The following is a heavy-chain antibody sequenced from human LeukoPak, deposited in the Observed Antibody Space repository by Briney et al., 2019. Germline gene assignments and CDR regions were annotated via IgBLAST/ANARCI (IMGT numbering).Heavy chain of an antibody. CDR2: IIPILGIA. V-gene: IGHV1-69*04. CDR3: ARELLRYFDRGYYYYYYMDV. J-gene: IGHJ6*03. D-gene: IGHD3-9*01. Sequence: SVKVSCKASGGTFSSYTISWVRQAPGQGLEWMGRIIPILGIANYAQKFQGRVTITADKSTSTAYVELSSLRSEDTAVYYCARELLRYFDRGYYYYYYMDVRGKGTTVTVSS. CDR1: GGTFSSYT.